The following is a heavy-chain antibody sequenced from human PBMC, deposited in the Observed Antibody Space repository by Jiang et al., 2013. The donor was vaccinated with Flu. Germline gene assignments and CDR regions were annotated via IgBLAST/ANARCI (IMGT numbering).Heavy chain of an antibody. CDR2: XYCCGSSEHMGAL. J-gene: IGHJ3*02. D-gene: IGHD3-22*01. Sequence: WSWIRQPPREGAGVDWSXYCCGSSEHMGALTTMRPSKSRVTISADTSKNQLSLKLSSVTAADTAVYYCARCFSMMAVVTPDAFEIWGQGTMVTVSA. V-gene: IGHV4-39*01. CDR3: ARCFSMMAVVTPDAFEI.